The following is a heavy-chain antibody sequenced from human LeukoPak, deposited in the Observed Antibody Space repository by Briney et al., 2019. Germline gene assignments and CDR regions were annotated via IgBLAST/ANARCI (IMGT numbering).Heavy chain of an antibody. CDR3: ARGGYCSSTSCYTLDNWFDP. V-gene: IGHV3-21*01. D-gene: IGHD2-2*02. Sequence: GGSLRLSCAASGFTFSSYSMNWVRQAPGKGLEWVSSISSSSSYIYYADSVKGRFTISRDNAKNSLYLQMNSLRAEDTAVYYCARGGYCSSTSCYTLDNWFDPWGQGTLVTVSS. CDR2: ISSSSSYI. J-gene: IGHJ5*02. CDR1: GFTFSSYS.